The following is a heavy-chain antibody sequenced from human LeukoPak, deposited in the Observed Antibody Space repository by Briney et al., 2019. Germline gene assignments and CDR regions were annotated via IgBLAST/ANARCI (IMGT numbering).Heavy chain of an antibody. CDR1: GFTFDDYA. Sequence: GRSLRLSCAASGFTFDDYAMHWVRQAPGKGLEWVSGISWNSGSIGYADSVKGRFTISRDNAKNSLYLQMNSLRAEDTAVYYCTRDLASQPDYWGQGGLVTVSS. V-gene: IGHV3-9*01. D-gene: IGHD1-1*01. CDR3: TRDLASQPDY. J-gene: IGHJ4*02. CDR2: ISWNSGSI.